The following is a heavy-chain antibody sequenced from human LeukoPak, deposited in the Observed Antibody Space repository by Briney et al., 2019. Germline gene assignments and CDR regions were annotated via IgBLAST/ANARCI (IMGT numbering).Heavy chain of an antibody. CDR3: AREKEWLLLDY. J-gene: IGHJ4*02. CDR1: GFTFSSSS. D-gene: IGHD3-3*01. V-gene: IGHV3-48*01. CDR2: ISTSGGTI. Sequence: PGGSLRLSCAASGFTFSSSSMNWVRQAPEKGLEWVSYISTSGGTIYYADSVKGRFTISRDNAKNSLYLQMDSLRAEDTAVYYCAREKEWLLLDYWGQGTLVTVSS.